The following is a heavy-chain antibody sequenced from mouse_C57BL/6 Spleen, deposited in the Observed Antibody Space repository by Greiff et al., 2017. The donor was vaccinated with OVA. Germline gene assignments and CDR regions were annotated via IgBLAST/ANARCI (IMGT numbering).Heavy chain of an antibody. CDR3: ARANWDDWYFDV. Sequence: EVHLVESEGGLVQPGSSMKLSCTASGFTFSDYYMAWVRQVPEKGLEWVANINYDGSSTYYLDSLKSRFIISRDNAKNILYLQMSSLKSEDTATYYCARANWDDWYFDVWGTGTTVTVSS. D-gene: IGHD4-1*02. CDR2: INYDGSST. V-gene: IGHV5-16*01. CDR1: GFTFSDYY. J-gene: IGHJ1*03.